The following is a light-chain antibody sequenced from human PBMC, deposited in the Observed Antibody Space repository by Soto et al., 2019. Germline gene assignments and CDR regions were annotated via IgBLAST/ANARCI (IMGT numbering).Light chain of an antibody. CDR1: QSVSSSS. J-gene: IGKJ4*01. CDR2: GAS. Sequence: VLTQSPATLSLSPGERATLSCGASQSVSSSSLAWLQQKPGLAPRLLIYGASNRATGIPDRFSGSRSGTDFTLTISRLEPEDFAVYYCRQYDGSIFTFGGGTKV. V-gene: IGKV3D-20*01. CDR3: RQYDGSIFT.